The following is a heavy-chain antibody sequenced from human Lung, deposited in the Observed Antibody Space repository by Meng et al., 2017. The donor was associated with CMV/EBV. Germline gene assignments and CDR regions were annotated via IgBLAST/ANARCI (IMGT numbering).Heavy chain of an antibody. J-gene: IGHJ4*02. D-gene: IGHD3-9*01. V-gene: IGHV3-7*01. Sequence: SLKISCAASGFTFSTHSMTWVRQAPGKGLEWLANIREDASVLHYADSVKGRFTVSRDNTKNPLYLQMSSLSAEDTAIYYCATRYSGQYFDWLLPPFDYWGQGTXVTVSS. CDR1: GFTFSTHS. CDR2: IREDASVL. CDR3: ATRYSGQYFDWLLPPFDY.